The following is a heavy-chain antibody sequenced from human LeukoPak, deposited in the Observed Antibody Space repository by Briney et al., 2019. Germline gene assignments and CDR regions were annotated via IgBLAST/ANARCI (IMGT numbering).Heavy chain of an antibody. D-gene: IGHD4-17*01. CDR2: IYYSGST. J-gene: IGHJ3*02. V-gene: IGHV4-31*03. Sequence: TLSLTCTVSGGSISSGGYYWSWIRQHPGKGLEWIGYIYYSGSTYYNPSLKSRVTISVDTSKNQFSLKLSSVTAADTAVYYCAGNEFDGDYGAFDIWGRGTMVTVSS. CDR3: AGNEFDGDYGAFDI. CDR1: GGSISSGGYY.